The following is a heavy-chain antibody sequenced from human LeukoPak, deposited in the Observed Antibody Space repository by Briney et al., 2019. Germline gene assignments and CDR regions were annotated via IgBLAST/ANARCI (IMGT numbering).Heavy chain of an antibody. CDR2: INPNSGGT. CDR3: ARGGGSYCSGGSCYSDY. Sequence: ASVKVSCKASGYTFTDYYMHWVRQAPGQGLEWMGWINPNSGGTNYAQKFQGRVTMTRDTSISTAYMELSRLRSDDTAVFNCARGGGSYCSGGSCYSDYWGQGTLVTVSS. V-gene: IGHV1-2*02. CDR1: GYTFTDYY. J-gene: IGHJ4*02. D-gene: IGHD2-15*01.